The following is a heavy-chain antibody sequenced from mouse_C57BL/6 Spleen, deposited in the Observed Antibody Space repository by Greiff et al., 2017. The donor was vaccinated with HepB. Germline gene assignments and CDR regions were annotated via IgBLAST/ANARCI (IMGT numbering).Heavy chain of an antibody. J-gene: IGHJ3*01. CDR1: GYSITSGYY. Sequence: EVQLQQSGPGLVKPSQSLSLTCSVTGYSITSGYYWNWIRQFPGNKLEWMGYISYDGSNNYNPSLKNRISITRDTSKNQFFLKLNSVTTEDTATYYCARGNSNLRCFAYWGQGTLVTVSA. CDR2: ISYDGSN. D-gene: IGHD2-5*01. V-gene: IGHV3-6*01. CDR3: ARGNSNLRCFAY.